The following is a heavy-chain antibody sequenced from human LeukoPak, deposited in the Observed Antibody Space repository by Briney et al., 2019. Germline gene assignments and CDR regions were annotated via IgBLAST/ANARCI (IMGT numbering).Heavy chain of an antibody. D-gene: IGHD1-26*01. V-gene: IGHV3-9*01. J-gene: IGHJ3*02. Sequence: GGSLRLSCAASGFTFDDYAMHWVRHAPGKGLEWVSGISWNSGSIGYADSVKGRFTISRDNAKNSLYLQMNSLRAEDTALYYCAKGYSGSYDAFDIWGQGTMVTVSS. CDR1: GFTFDDYA. CDR3: AKGYSGSYDAFDI. CDR2: ISWNSGSI.